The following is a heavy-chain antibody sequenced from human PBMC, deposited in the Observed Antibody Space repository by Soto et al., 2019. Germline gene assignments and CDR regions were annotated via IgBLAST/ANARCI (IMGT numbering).Heavy chain of an antibody. V-gene: IGHV1-3*01. Sequence: QVQLVQSGAEVKKPGASVKVSCKASGYTFTSYAMHWVRQAPGQRLEWMGWINAGNGNTKYSQKFQGRVTITRDTSASTAYMELSSLRSEDTAVYYCARGRQWLVYHFDYLGQGTLVTVSS. CDR1: GYTFTSYA. D-gene: IGHD6-19*01. J-gene: IGHJ4*02. CDR3: ARGRQWLVYHFDY. CDR2: INAGNGNT.